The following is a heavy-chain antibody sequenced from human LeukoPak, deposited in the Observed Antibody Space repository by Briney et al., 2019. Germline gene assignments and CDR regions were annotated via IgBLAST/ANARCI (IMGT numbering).Heavy chain of an antibody. V-gene: IGHV4-34*01. J-gene: IGHJ4*02. CDR1: GGSFSGYY. CDR2: INHSGST. Sequence: SETLSLTCAVYGGSFSGYYWSWIRQPPGKGLEWIGEINHSGSTNYNPSLKSRVTISVDTSKNQFSLKLSSVTAADTAVYYCARAGLWLSRGATFVDHWGQGTLVTVSS. D-gene: IGHD5-18*01. CDR3: ARAGLWLSRGATFVDH.